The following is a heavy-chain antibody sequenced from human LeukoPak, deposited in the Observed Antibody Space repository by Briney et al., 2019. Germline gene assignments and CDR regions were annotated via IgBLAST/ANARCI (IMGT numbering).Heavy chain of an antibody. CDR3: ARDYCGGDCYSTFDY. J-gene: IGHJ4*02. CDR1: GFTFSSYA. V-gene: IGHV3-48*01. Sequence: GGSLRLSCAASGFTFSSYAMSWVRQAPGKGLEWVSYISSSSSTIYYADSVKGRFTISRDNAKNSLYLQMNSLRAEDTAVYYCARDYCGGDCYSTFDYWGQGTLVTVSS. CDR2: ISSSSSTI. D-gene: IGHD2-21*02.